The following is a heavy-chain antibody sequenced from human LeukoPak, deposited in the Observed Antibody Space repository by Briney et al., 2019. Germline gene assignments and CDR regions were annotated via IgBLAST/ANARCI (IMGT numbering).Heavy chain of an antibody. V-gene: IGHV1-24*01. CDR3: ATVGDILTGYYNPEFVD. J-gene: IGHJ4*02. D-gene: IGHD3-9*01. CDR2: FDPEDGET. Sequence: GASVKVSCXVSGYTLTELSMHWVRKAPGKGLEWMGVFDPEDGETIYAQKFQGRVTMTEDTSTDTAYMQLSSLRSEDTAVYYCATVGDILTGYYNPEFVDWGQGTLVTVSS. CDR1: GYTLTELS.